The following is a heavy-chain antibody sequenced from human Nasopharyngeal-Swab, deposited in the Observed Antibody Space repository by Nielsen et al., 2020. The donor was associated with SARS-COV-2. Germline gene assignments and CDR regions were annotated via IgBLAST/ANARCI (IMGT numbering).Heavy chain of an antibody. Sequence: SETLSLTCSVSGGSVSSGSYYWSWIRQPPGKGLEWIGYIYYSGSTNYNPSLKSRVTISVDTSKNQFSLKLSSVTAADTAVYYCARDYSSGSLSWGHYYYYGMDVWGQGTTVTVSS. V-gene: IGHV4-61*01. CDR1: GGSVSSGSYY. J-gene: IGHJ6*02. CDR2: IYYSGST. CDR3: ARDYSSGSLSWGHYYYYGMDV. D-gene: IGHD3-10*01.